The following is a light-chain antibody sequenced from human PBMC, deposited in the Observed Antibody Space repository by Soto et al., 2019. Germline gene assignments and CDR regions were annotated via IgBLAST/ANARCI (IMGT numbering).Light chain of an antibody. CDR2: DAT. CDR3: QQYNGFSRT. Sequence: DIQMTQSPSTLSASVGDRVTITCRASQSINSWLAWYQQKTGKAPKVLIHDATTLQTGVPSRFSGSGSGTEFTLTIRSLQTDDFQTYYCQQYNGFSRTFGQGTKVDIK. CDR1: QSINSW. J-gene: IGKJ1*01. V-gene: IGKV1-5*01.